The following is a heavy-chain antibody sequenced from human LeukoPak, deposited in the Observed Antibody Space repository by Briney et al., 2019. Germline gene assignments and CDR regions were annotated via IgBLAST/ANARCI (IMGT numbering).Heavy chain of an antibody. CDR3: ARGAYCGGDCYHFDY. CDR1: GFTFSDHY. V-gene: IGHV3-72*01. J-gene: IGHJ4*02. D-gene: IGHD2-21*02. Sequence: PGGSLRLSCAASGFTFSDHYMDWVRQAPGKGLEWVGRPRNKANSYTTEYAASVKGRFTISRDDSKNSLYLQMNSLKTEDTAVYYCARGAYCGGDCYHFDYWGQGTLVTVSS. CDR2: PRNKANSYTT.